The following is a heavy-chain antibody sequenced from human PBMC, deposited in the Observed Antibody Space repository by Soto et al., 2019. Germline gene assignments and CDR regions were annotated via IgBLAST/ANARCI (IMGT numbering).Heavy chain of an antibody. J-gene: IGHJ3*02. D-gene: IGHD3-22*01. CDR3: ASTPNYYDSSGYYKDAFDI. CDR2: IIPIFGTA. CDR1: GGTFSSYA. Sequence: QVQLVQSGAEVKKPGSSVKVSCKASGGTFSSYAISWVRQAPGQGLEWMGGIIPIFGTANYAQKFQGRVTITADESTSTAYMELSSLRSEDTAVYYCASTPNYYDSSGYYKDAFDIWGQGTMVTVSS. V-gene: IGHV1-69*01.